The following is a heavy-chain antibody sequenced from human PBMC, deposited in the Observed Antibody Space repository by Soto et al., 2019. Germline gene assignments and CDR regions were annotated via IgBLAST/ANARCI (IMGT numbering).Heavy chain of an antibody. Sequence: QVQLVESGGGVVQPGRSLRLSCAASGFTFSSYGMHWVRQAPGKGLEWVAVIWYDGSNKYYADSVKGRFTISRDNSKNTLYLQLNSLRAEDTAVYYCAREFYIGGSCYYRPYYMDVWFKGTTVTVSS. CDR2: IWYDGSNK. CDR3: AREFYIGGSCYYRPYYMDV. J-gene: IGHJ6*03. D-gene: IGHD2-15*01. CDR1: GFTFSSYG. V-gene: IGHV3-33*01.